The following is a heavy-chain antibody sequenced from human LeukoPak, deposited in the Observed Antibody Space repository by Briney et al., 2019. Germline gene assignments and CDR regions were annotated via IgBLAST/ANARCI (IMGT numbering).Heavy chain of an antibody. CDR3: AKVLFSFRSLEWFLKGYFDY. V-gene: IGHV3-30*02. Sequence: PGRSLRLSCAASGFTFSSYGMHWVRQAPGKGLEWVAFIRYDGSNKYYADSVKGRFTISRDNSKNTLYLQMNSPRAEDTAVYYCAKVLFSFRSLEWFLKGYFDYWGQGTLVTVSS. CDR2: IRYDGSNK. CDR1: GFTFSSYG. D-gene: IGHD3-3*01. J-gene: IGHJ4*02.